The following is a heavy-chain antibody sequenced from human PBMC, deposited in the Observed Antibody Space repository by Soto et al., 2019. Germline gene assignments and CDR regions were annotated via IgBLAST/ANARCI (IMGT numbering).Heavy chain of an antibody. J-gene: IGHJ5*01. CDR1: GYTFSSHG. CDR3: AREGSYGWYDC. D-gene: IGHD2-15*01. Sequence: QVQLVQSGAEVRKPGASVKVSCKASGYTFSSHGIIWVRQAPGQGLEWMGWISGYNGNAKYAQRFQGRVTMTTDTSTSTVYVDLRSLGSDDSAVYYCAREGSYGWYDCWGQGTLVTVSS. V-gene: IGHV1-18*01. CDR2: ISGYNGNA.